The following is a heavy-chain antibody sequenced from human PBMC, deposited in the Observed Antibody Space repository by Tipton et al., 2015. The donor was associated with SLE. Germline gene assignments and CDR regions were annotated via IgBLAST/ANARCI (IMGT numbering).Heavy chain of an antibody. Sequence: TLSLTCTVSGGSISRYYWGWIRQPAGKGLEWIGRIYTGGNTKYNPSLESRVTLSVDASKDQFSLRPTSVTAADTAVYYCVVCSPSSCSYFDYWGQGRLVTVSS. CDR3: VVCSPSSCSYFDY. D-gene: IGHD2-2*01. CDR2: IYTGGNT. V-gene: IGHV4-4*07. J-gene: IGHJ4*02. CDR1: GGSISRYY.